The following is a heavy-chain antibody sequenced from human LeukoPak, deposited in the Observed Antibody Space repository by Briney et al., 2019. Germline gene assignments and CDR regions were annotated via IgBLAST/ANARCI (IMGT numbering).Heavy chain of an antibody. CDR1: GFTFNYYW. J-gene: IGHJ6*02. CDR2: IKPDGSEK. CDR3: ARDGHYFAMDV. Sequence: TGGSLRLSCAASGFTFNYYWMSWVRQTPGKGLEWLANIKPDGSEKYYVDSVRGRFTISRDNAKSSVHLQVNGLRAEDTAIYYCARDGHYFAMDVWGQGTTVTVSS. V-gene: IGHV3-7*03.